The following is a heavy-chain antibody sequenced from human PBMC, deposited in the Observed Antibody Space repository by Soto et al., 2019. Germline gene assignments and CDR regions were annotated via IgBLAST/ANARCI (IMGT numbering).Heavy chain of an antibody. J-gene: IGHJ6*02. Sequence: QLVVSGGGVVQPGRSLRLSCAASGSTFSSSGWHWVRQAPGKGLEWVAFHSNDGITKNYADSVKGRFTISRDNSKNTVFLQIDSLRGDDTAVYYCARDGPHFDVDVWGQGTTVTVSS. V-gene: IGHV3-30*03. CDR3: ARDGPHFDVDV. CDR1: GSTFSSSG. CDR2: HSNDGITK. D-gene: IGHD3-9*01.